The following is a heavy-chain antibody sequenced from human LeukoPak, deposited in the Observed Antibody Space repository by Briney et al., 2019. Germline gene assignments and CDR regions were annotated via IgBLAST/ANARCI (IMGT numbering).Heavy chain of an antibody. CDR2: IIPIFGTA. CDR1: GYTFTSYA. Sequence: SVKVSCKASGYTFTSYAISWVRQAPGQGLEWMGGIIPIFGTANYAQKFQGRVTITADESTSTAYMELSSLRSEDTAVYYCARDLGIAAAGRGSPGYFQHWGQGTLVTVSS. CDR3: ARDLGIAAAGRGSPGYFQH. J-gene: IGHJ1*01. V-gene: IGHV1-69*13. D-gene: IGHD6-13*01.